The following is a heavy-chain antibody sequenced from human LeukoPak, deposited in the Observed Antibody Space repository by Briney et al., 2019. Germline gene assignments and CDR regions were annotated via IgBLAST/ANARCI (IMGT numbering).Heavy chain of an antibody. CDR2: IQFDGNNE. J-gene: IGHJ6*03. D-gene: IGHD2-8*01. CDR3: AKDRCSNGIGCYYYYMDV. CDR1: GFTFSSYA. Sequence: GGSLRLSCAASGFTFSSYAMHWVRQAPGKGLEWVAYIQFDGNNEQYADSVKGRFSISRDSSKNILYLQMNSLRAEDTAVYYCAKDRCSNGIGCYYYYMDVWGKGTTVTISS. V-gene: IGHV3-30*02.